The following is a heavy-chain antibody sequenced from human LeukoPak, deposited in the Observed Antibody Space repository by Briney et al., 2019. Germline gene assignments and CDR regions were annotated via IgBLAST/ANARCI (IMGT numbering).Heavy chain of an antibody. J-gene: IGHJ3*02. Sequence: GRSLRLSCAASGFTFSSYAMHWVRQAPGKGLEWVAVISYDGSNKYYADSVKGRFTISRDNSKNMLYLQMNNLRPEDTAVYSCAKLPFWGNYNDAFDIWGQGTTVIVSS. D-gene: IGHD3-16*01. CDR1: GFTFSSYA. V-gene: IGHV3-30-3*02. CDR3: AKLPFWGNYNDAFDI. CDR2: ISYDGSNK.